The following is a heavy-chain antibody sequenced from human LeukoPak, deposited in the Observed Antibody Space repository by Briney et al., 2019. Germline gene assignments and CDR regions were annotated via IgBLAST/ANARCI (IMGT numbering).Heavy chain of an antibody. V-gene: IGHV3-33*01. CDR3: ARENIVVVPAAIEKWFDP. CDR2: IWYDGSNK. Sequence: GRSLRLSCAASGFTLSSYGMHWVREAPGTGLEWVAVIWYDGSNKYSADSVKGRFTISRDNSKNTLYLQMNSLRAEDTAVYYCARENIVVVPAAIEKWFDPWGQGTLVTVSS. CDR1: GFTLSSYG. D-gene: IGHD2-2*01. J-gene: IGHJ5*02.